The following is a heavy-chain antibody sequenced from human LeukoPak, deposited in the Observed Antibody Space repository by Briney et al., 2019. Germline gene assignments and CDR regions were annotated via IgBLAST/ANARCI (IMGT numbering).Heavy chain of an antibody. Sequence: GGSLRLSCAASGFTFSNYWMDSVRQAPGKGLVWVSRINSDGSSTTYADSVKGRFTISRDNAKNTLYLQMNSLRAEDTAVYYCARKSRFGEPLFHWGQGTLVTVSS. CDR3: ARKSRFGEPLFH. J-gene: IGHJ4*02. CDR1: GFTFSNYW. D-gene: IGHD3-10*01. V-gene: IGHV3-74*01. CDR2: INSDGSST.